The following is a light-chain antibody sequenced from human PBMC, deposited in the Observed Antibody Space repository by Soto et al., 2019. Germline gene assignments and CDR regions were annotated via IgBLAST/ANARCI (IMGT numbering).Light chain of an antibody. V-gene: IGLV2-23*02. CDR2: EVS. Sequence: QSVLTQPASVSGSPGQSITISCTGTSSDVGSYNLVSWYQQHPGKAPKLMIYEVSKRPSGVSNRFSGSKSGNTASLTISGLQAEDEADYYCCSSAGSSTFLYVFGTGTKVNVL. CDR3: CSSAGSSTFLYV. CDR1: SSDVGSYNL. J-gene: IGLJ1*01.